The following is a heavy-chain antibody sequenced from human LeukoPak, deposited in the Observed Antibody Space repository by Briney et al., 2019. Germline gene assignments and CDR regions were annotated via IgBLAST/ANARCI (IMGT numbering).Heavy chain of an antibody. V-gene: IGHV4-4*07. D-gene: IGHD2-15*01. CDR3: ARHDCSGGSCYSAGIDY. J-gene: IGHJ4*02. CDR1: GGSINSYS. CDR2: IHSSGST. Sequence: PSETLSLTCTVSGGSINSYSWSWIRQPAGKGLEWIGRIHSSGSTNYNASLIGRVTMSIDTSKNQFSVRLSSVTAADTAVYYCARHDCSGGSCYSAGIDYWGQGTLVTVSS.